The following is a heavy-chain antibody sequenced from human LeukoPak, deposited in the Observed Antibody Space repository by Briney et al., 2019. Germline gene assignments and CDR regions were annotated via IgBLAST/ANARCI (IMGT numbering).Heavy chain of an antibody. V-gene: IGHV3-23*01. CDR2: ISTSGGST. D-gene: IGHD3-22*01. Sequence: GGSLRLSCAASGFTFSTYVMSWVRQAPGKGLEWVSTISTSGGSTYYADSVKGRFTISGDNAKNTVSLQMNSLRAEDTGVYYCARAPSEIGGYYPEYFRHWGQGTLVTVSS. CDR3: ARAPSEIGGYYPEYFRH. J-gene: IGHJ1*01. CDR1: GFTFSTYV.